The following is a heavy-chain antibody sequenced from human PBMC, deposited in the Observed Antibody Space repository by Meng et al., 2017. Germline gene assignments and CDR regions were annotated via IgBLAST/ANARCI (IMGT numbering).Heavy chain of an antibody. J-gene: IGHJ3*02. CDR2: ISYDGSNK. V-gene: IGHV3-30*04. CDR3: ARVSGYGDDAFDI. D-gene: IGHD5-12*01. CDR1: GFTFSSYA. Sequence: VQLVESGGGVVQPGRSLRRSCAASGFTFSSYAMHWVRQAPGKGLEWVAVISYDGSNKYYADSVKGRFTISRDNSKNTLYLQMNSLRAEDTAVYYCARVSGYGDDAFDIWGQGTMVTVSS.